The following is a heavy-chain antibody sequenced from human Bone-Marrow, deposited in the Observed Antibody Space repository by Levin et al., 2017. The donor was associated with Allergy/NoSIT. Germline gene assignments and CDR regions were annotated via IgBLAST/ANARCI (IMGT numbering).Heavy chain of an antibody. J-gene: IGHJ4*02. V-gene: IGHV3-23*01. Sequence: GESLKISCAASGFTFGIYAMTWVRQAPGKGLEWVSGISGSTGSTTFADSVKGRFTIFRDNSVNTLYLQMNSLRAEDTALYYCAKGAAADYPYYFEFWGRGTQVTVSS. CDR2: ISGSTGST. CDR1: GFTFGIYA. CDR3: AKGAAADYPYYFEF. D-gene: IGHD6-13*01.